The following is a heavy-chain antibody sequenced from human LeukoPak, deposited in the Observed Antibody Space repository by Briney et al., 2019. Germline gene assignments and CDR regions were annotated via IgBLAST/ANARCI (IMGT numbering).Heavy chain of an antibody. V-gene: IGHV4-4*07. J-gene: IGHJ6*03. CDR1: GGSFSGYY. CDR2: IYTSGST. D-gene: IGHD1-26*01. Sequence: PSETLSLTCAVYGGSFSGYYWSWIRQPAGKGLEWIGRIYTSGSTNYNPSLKSRVTMSVDTSKNQFSLKLSSVTAADTAVYYCARDGSGSYYENDYYYYYMDVWGKGTTVTISS. CDR3: ARDGSGSYYENDYYYYYMDV.